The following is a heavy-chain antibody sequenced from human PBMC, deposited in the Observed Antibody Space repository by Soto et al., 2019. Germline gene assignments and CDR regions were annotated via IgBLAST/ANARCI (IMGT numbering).Heavy chain of an antibody. CDR3: AKDRTPYSSSSPPWFDP. D-gene: IGHD6-6*01. J-gene: IGHJ5*02. V-gene: IGHV3-23*01. Sequence: GGSLRLSCVASGFTFGSRAMSWVRQAPGEGLEWVSTITDTGGDTKYADSVRGRFTISRDNSKNTLYLQMSSLRAEDSAVYYCAKDRTPYSSSSPPWFDPWGQGTLVTVSS. CDR2: ITDTGGDT. CDR1: GFTFGSRA.